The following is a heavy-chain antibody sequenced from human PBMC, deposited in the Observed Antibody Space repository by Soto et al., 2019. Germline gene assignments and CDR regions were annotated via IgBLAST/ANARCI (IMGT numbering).Heavy chain of an antibody. CDR2: IYTSENT. Sequence: SETLSLTCTVSGGSISSDYCTWIRQPSGKGLEWIGRIYTSENTHYNPSLRSRVSMSLDTSKNQLSLNLSSVTAADTAVYYCARGVGRSSWTSFDSWGQGTLVTVSS. D-gene: IGHD6-13*01. V-gene: IGHV4-4*07. CDR3: ARGVGRSSWTSFDS. J-gene: IGHJ4*02. CDR1: GGSISSDY.